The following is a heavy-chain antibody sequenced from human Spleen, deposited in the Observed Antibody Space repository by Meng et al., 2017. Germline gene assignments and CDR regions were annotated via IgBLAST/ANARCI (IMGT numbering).Heavy chain of an antibody. J-gene: IGHJ4*02. V-gene: IGHV6-1*01. CDR2: TYYRSKWYN. CDR1: GDSVSSNSAA. Sequence: SETLFLTCAISGDSVSSNSAAWNWIRQSPSRGLEWLGRTYYRSKWYNDYAVSVKSRITINPDTSKNQFSLQLNSVTPEDTAVYYCARASATTTTISQYYFDYWGQGTLVTVSS. CDR3: ARASATTTTISQYYFDY. D-gene: IGHD5-24*01.